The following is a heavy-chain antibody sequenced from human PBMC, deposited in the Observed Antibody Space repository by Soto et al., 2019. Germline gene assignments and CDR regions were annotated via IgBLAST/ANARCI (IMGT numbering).Heavy chain of an antibody. V-gene: IGHV1-18*01. CDR1: GYTFTSYG. CDR2: ISAYNGNT. D-gene: IGHD5-18*01. CDR3: ARSSFDTAMLVFDY. J-gene: IGHJ4*02. Sequence: ASVKVSCKASGYTFTSYGISWVRQAPGQGLEWMGWISAYNGNTNYAQKLQGRVTMTTDTSTSTAYMELRSLRSDDTAVYYCARSSFDTAMLVFDYWGQGTLVIVSS.